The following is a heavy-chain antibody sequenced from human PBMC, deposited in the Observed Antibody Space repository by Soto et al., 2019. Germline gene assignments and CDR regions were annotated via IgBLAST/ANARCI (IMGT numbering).Heavy chain of an antibody. CDR1: GGSISSSSYY. D-gene: IGHD4-17*01. CDR3: ARVGAVTTADAFDI. Sequence: QLQLQESGPGLVKPSETLSLTCTVFGGSISSSSYYWGWIRQPPGKGLEWIGSIYYSGSTYYNPSLKSRVTISVDTSKNQFSLKLSSVTAADTAVYYCARVGAVTTADAFDIWGQGTMVTVSP. J-gene: IGHJ3*02. CDR2: IYYSGST. V-gene: IGHV4-39*01.